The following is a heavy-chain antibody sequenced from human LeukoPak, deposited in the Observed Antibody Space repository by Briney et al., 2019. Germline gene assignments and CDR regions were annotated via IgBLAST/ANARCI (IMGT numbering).Heavy chain of an antibody. D-gene: IGHD2-21*02. J-gene: IGHJ5*02. CDR1: GGSISSSNW. CDR3: ARAKYCGGDCYPRFDP. V-gene: IGHV4-4*02. CDR2: INHSGST. Sequence: SGTLSLTCAVSGGSISSSNWWSWVRQPPGKGLEWIGEINHSGSTNYNPSLKSRVTISVDTSKNQFSLKLSSVTAADTAVYYCARAKYCGGDCYPRFDPWGQGTLVTVSS.